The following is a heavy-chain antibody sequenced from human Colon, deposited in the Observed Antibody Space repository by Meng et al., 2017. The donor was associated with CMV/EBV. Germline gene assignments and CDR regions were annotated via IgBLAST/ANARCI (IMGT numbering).Heavy chain of an antibody. V-gene: IGHV3-48*04. D-gene: IGHD2-21*01. J-gene: IGHJ1*01. CDR3: VSLGPTIRD. CDR1: GFVFQKYI. CDR2: INGPSTTI. Sequence: GGSLRLSCVGSGFVFQKYIMNWVRQAPGKGPEWISYINGPSTTIQYADSVRGRFTTSRDNAKQSMFLQMDNLRVEDTAVYYCVSLGPTIRDWGQGTLVTVSS.